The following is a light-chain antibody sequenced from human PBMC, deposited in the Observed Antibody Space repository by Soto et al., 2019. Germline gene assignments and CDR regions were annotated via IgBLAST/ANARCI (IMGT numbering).Light chain of an antibody. V-gene: IGLV2-8*01. Sequence: QSALTQPPSASGSPGQSVTISCTGTSSDVGAYNYVSWYQQRPGKAPKLMIYEVTKRPSGVPDRFSGFKSGNTASLTVSGLQAEDEADYYCSSYAKTISVVFGGGTKVTVL. CDR3: SSYAKTISVV. CDR1: SSDVGAYNY. CDR2: EVT. J-gene: IGLJ2*01.